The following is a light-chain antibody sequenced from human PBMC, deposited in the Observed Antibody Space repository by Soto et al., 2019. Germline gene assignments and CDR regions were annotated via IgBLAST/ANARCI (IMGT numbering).Light chain of an antibody. CDR3: NSYSTSSTPLV. Sequence: QSALTQPASVSGSPGQSITISCTGTSSDVGGYDYVSWYQQHPGKAPRLMIYDVNNRPSGVSNRFSGSKSGNTASLTISGLQAEDEVDYYCNSYSTSSTPLVFGGGTKLTVL. J-gene: IGLJ2*01. V-gene: IGLV2-14*03. CDR2: DVN. CDR1: SSDVGGYDY.